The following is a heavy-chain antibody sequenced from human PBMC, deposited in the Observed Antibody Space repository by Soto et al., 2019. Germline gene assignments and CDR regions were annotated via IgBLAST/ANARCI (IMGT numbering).Heavy chain of an antibody. J-gene: IGHJ4*02. D-gene: IGHD2-15*01. V-gene: IGHV5-51*01. CDR1: GYSFSSYW. CDR3: ARRHSNIIRWYEKGYFES. CDR2: IYPGDSDT. Sequence: PGESLKISCKGSGYSFSSYWITWFRQMPGKGLEWMGIIYPGDSDTRYSPSFQGQVTISVDTSISTAYLQWSSLKASDTAIYYCARRHSNIIRWYEKGYFESWGQGTPVTGSS.